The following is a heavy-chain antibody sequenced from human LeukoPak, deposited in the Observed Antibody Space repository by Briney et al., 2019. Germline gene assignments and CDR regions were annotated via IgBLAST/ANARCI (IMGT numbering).Heavy chain of an antibody. V-gene: IGHV3-23*01. CDR3: AKDSDFWSGYSNY. Sequence: SGGSLRLSCAASGFTFSSYAMSWVRQAPGKGLEWVSAISGSGGSTYYADSVKGRFTNSRDNSKNTLYLQLNSLRAEDTAVYYCAKDSDFWSGYSNYWGQGTLVTVSS. J-gene: IGHJ4*02. D-gene: IGHD3-3*01. CDR1: GFTFSSYA. CDR2: ISGSGGST.